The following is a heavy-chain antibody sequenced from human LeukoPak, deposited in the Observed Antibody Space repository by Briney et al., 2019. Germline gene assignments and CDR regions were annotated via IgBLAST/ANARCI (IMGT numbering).Heavy chain of an antibody. CDR1: GGSFSGYY. V-gene: IGHV4-34*01. CDR3: ARGRDSSSWYDGFDY. D-gene: IGHD6-13*01. Sequence: PSETLSLTCAVYGGSFSGYYWSWIRQPPGKGLEWIGEINHSGSTNYNPSLKSRVTISVDTSKNQFSLKLSSVTAADTAVYYCARGRDSSSWYDGFDYWGQGTLVTVSS. J-gene: IGHJ4*02. CDR2: INHSGST.